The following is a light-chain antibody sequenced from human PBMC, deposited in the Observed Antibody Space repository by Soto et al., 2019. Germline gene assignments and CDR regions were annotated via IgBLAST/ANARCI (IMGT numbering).Light chain of an antibody. CDR1: QGISSY. Sequence: IQLTQSPSSLSASVGDRVTITCRASQGISSYLAWYQQKPGKAPKLLIYAASTLQSGVPSRFSGCGSGTDFTLTISSLQPEDFATYYCQQLNSYPLTSGGGTKVEIK. V-gene: IGKV1-9*01. CDR3: QQLNSYPLT. J-gene: IGKJ4*01. CDR2: AAS.